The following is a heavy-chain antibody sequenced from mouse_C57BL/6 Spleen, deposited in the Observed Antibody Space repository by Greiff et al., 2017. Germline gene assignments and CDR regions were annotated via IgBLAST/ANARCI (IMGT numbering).Heavy chain of an antibody. CDR3: ARREVLRFWYFDV. V-gene: IGHV1-81*01. D-gene: IGHD1-1*01. J-gene: IGHJ1*03. Sequence: VQLQQSGAELARPGASVKLSCKASGYTFTSYGISWVKQRTGQGLEWIGEIYPRSGNTYYNEKFKGKATLTADKSSSTAYMELRSLTSEDSAVYFCARREVLRFWYFDVWGTGTTVTGSS. CDR2: IYPRSGNT. CDR1: GYTFTSYG.